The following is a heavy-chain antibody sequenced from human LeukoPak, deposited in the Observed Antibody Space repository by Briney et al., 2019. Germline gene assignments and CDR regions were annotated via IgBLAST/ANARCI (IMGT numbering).Heavy chain of an antibody. J-gene: IGHJ5*02. D-gene: IGHD3-3*01. V-gene: IGHV4-59*08. Sequence: SETLSLTCAVYGGSFSGYYWSWIRQPPGKGLEWIGYIYYSGSTNYNPSLKSRVTISVDTSKNQFSLKLSSVTAADTAVYYCARHLWDFWSGYFSWFDPWGQGTLVTVSS. CDR1: GGSFSGYY. CDR2: IYYSGST. CDR3: ARHLWDFWSGYFSWFDP.